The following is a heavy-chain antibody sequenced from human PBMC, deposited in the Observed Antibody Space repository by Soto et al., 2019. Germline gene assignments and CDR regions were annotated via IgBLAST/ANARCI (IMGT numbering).Heavy chain of an antibody. CDR3: AKGGGPCSSTTCYNNWFDP. V-gene: IGHV4-31*03. J-gene: IGHJ5*02. CDR1: GGSISSGGYY. Sequence: SETLSLTCTVSGGSISSGGYYWSWIRQHPGKGLEWIGYISYSGNTYYNPSLKSRVTISVDTSKNQFSLKLSFVTAADTAVYYCAKGGGPCSSTTCYNNWFDPWGQGTLVTVSS. D-gene: IGHD2-2*01. CDR2: ISYSGNT.